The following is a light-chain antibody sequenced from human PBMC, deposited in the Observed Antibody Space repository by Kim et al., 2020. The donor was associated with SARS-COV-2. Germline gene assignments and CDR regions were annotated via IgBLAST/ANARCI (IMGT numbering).Light chain of an antibody. Sequence: QRVTISCTGSSSNIGAGYDVHWYQQFPGTTPKLLIYGNTNRPSGVPDRFSGSKSGTSASLAITGLQAEDEADYYCQSFDSSLSDSVFGGGTQLTVL. J-gene: IGLJ2*01. CDR3: QSFDSSLSDSV. CDR2: GNT. CDR1: SSNIGAGYD. V-gene: IGLV1-40*01.